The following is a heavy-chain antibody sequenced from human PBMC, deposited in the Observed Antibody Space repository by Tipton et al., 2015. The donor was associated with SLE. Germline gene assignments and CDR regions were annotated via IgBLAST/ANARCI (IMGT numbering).Heavy chain of an antibody. J-gene: IGHJ5*02. V-gene: IGHV4-61*09. CDR3: AREGLKVEMAST. CDR2: IYTSGST. D-gene: IGHD5-24*01. CDR1: GGSISSGSYY. Sequence: LRLSCTVSGGSISSGSYYWSWIRQPAGKGLEWIGYIYTSGSTNYNPSLKSRVTISVDTSKNQFSLKLSSVTAADTAVYYCAREGLKVEMASTWGQGTLVTVSS.